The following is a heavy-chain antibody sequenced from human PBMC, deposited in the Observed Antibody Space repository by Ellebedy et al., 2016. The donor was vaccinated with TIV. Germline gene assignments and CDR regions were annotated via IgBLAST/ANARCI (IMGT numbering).Heavy chain of an antibody. CDR2: ISSSSSYT. Sequence: GGSLRLXCAASGFTFSDYYMSWIRQAPGKGLEWVSYISSSSSYTNYADSVKGRFTISRDNAKNSLYLQMNSLRAEDTAVYYCAKGGYYDSSGRTFDIWGQGTMVTVSS. V-gene: IGHV3-11*06. J-gene: IGHJ3*02. CDR3: AKGGYYDSSGRTFDI. D-gene: IGHD3-22*01. CDR1: GFTFSDYY.